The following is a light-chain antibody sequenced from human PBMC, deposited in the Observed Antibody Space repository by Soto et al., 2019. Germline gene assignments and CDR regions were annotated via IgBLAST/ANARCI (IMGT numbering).Light chain of an antibody. CDR2: EVS. J-gene: IGLJ3*02. V-gene: IGLV2-14*01. CDR1: SSDVGGYNY. CDR3: SSYTSSSTRV. Sequence: QSVLTQPASVSGSPGQSITISCTGTSSDVGGYNYVSWYQQHPGKAPKLMIYEVSNRPSGVSNRFSGSKSGNTASLTISGLQAEDEADYYCSSYTSSSTRVFGGGTKLTFL.